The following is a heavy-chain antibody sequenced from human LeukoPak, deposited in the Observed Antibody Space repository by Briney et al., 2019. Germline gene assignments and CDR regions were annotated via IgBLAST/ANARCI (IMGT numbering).Heavy chain of an antibody. Sequence: KPSETLSLTCTVSGGSISSYYWSWIRQPPGKGLEWIGYIYYSGSTNYNPSLKSRVTISVDTSKNQFSLKLSSVTAADTAVYYCARLYYYDSSGYPLRAFDIWGQGTMVTVSS. J-gene: IGHJ3*02. CDR2: IYYSGST. V-gene: IGHV4-59*08. D-gene: IGHD3-22*01. CDR3: ARLYYYDSSGYPLRAFDI. CDR1: GGSISSYY.